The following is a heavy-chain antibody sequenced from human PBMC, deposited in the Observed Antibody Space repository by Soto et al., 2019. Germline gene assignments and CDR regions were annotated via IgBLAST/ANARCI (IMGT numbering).Heavy chain of an antibody. J-gene: IGHJ6*03. D-gene: IGHD2-2*01. V-gene: IGHV3-48*01. CDR3: TRSAYMDV. CDR2: ISSGSSTI. Sequence: PGGSLRLSCAASGFTFSTYSMNWVRQAPGKGLEWVSYISSGSSTIYYADSVKGRFTISRDNAKNSLYLEMVSLRAEDTAVYYATRSAYMDVWGAGTTVTVSS. CDR1: GFTFSTYS.